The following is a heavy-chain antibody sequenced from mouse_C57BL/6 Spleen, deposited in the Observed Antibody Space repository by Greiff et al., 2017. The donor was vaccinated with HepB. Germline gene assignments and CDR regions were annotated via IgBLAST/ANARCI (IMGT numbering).Heavy chain of an antibody. CDR2: ISNGGGST. D-gene: IGHD4-1*01. CDR1: GFTFSDYY. V-gene: IGHV5-12*01. J-gene: IGHJ1*03. CDR3: ARPLTGTGERYFDV. Sequence: DVQLVESGGGLVQPGGSLKLSCAASGFTFSDYYMYWVRQTPEKRLEWVAYISNGGGSTYYPDPVKGRFTISRDNAKNTLYLQMSRLKSEDTAMYYCARPLTGTGERYFDVWGTGTTVTVSS.